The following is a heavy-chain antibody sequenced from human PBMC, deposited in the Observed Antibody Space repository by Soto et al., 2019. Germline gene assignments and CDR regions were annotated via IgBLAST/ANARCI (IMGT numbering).Heavy chain of an antibody. CDR2: IIAGNGNT. CDR3: ARGSAGTPYYFDY. Sequence: QVQLVQSGAEVKKPGASVKVSCKASGYTFTSYAMHWVLQAPGQRLEWMGWIIAGNGNTKYSQKFQGRVTITGDTSASTAYMELSSLRSEDTAVYYCARGSAGTPYYFDYWGQGTLVTVSS. V-gene: IGHV1-3*01. J-gene: IGHJ4*02. D-gene: IGHD1-1*01. CDR1: GYTFTSYA.